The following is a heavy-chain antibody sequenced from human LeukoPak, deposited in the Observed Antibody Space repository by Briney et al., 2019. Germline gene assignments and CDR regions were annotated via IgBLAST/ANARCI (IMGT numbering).Heavy chain of an antibody. J-gene: IGHJ4*02. CDR3: AKDSRGVYYDILTGYYQPSYFDY. V-gene: IGHV3-30*04. CDR2: ISNDGTKK. D-gene: IGHD3-9*01. CDR1: GFIFNNYA. Sequence: GGSLRLSCAASGFIFNNYAMHWVRQAPGKGLEWVAVISNDGTKKNYADSVKGRCIISRDNSKNMLYLEMNSLRAEDTAVYYCAKDSRGVYYDILTGYYQPSYFDYWGQGTLVTVSS.